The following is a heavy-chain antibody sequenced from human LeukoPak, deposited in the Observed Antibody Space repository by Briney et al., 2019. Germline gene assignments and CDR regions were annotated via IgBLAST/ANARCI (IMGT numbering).Heavy chain of an antibody. CDR3: ATKGGVVGATNFDY. D-gene: IGHD1-26*01. CDR1: GGSISSGDYY. Sequence: SQTLSLTCTVSGGSISSGDYYWSWVRQPPGKGLEWIGYIYYSGSTYYNPSLKCRVTISVDTSKNQFSLKLSSVTAADTAVYYCATKGGVVGATNFDYWGQGTLVTVSS. V-gene: IGHV4-30-4*08. J-gene: IGHJ4*02. CDR2: IYYSGST.